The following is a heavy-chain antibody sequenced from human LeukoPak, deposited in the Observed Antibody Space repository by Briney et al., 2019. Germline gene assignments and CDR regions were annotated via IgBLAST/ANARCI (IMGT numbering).Heavy chain of an antibody. V-gene: IGHV4-59*01. CDR2: IYYSGST. D-gene: IGHD6-19*01. J-gene: IGHJ4*02. CDR3: ARLYSSGWHYFDY. CDR1: GGSISSYY. Sequence: SETLSLTCTVSGGSISSYYWSWIRQPPGEGLEWIGYIYYSGSTNYNPSLKSRVTISVDTSKNQFSLKLSSVTAADTAVYYCARLYSSGWHYFDYWGQGTLVTVSS.